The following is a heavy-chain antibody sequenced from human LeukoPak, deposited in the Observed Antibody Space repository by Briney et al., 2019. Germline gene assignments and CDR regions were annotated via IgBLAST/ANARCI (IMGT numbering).Heavy chain of an antibody. CDR1: GFTFSSYG. D-gene: IGHD3-10*01. J-gene: IGHJ6*02. Sequence: GRSLRLSCAASGFTFSSYGMHWVRQAPGKGLEWVAVISYDGSNKYYADSVKGRFTISRDNSKNTLYLQMNSLRAEDTAVYYCAKDGLITMVRGVTKTYYYYGMDVWGQGTTVTVPS. CDR2: ISYDGSNK. CDR3: AKDGLITMVRGVTKTYYYYGMDV. V-gene: IGHV3-30*18.